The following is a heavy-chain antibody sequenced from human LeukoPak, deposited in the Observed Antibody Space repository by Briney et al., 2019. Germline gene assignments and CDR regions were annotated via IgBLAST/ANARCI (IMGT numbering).Heavy chain of an antibody. Sequence: HAGGSLRLSCAASGFTVSSNYMSWVRQAPGKGLEWVSVIYSGGSTYYADSVKGRFTISRDNSKNTLYLQMNSLRAEDTAVYYCARVHYDILTGYSGPYYYMDVWGKGTTVTISS. V-gene: IGHV3-66*01. CDR2: IYSGGST. J-gene: IGHJ6*03. D-gene: IGHD3-9*01. CDR3: ARVHYDILTGYSGPYYYMDV. CDR1: GFTVSSNY.